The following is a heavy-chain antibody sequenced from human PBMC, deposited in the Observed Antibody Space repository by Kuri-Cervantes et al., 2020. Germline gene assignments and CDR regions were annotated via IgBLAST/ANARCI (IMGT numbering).Heavy chain of an antibody. CDR3: ARGKSIAARRAYSHWFDP. CDR2: ISAYNGNT. V-gene: IGHV1-18*01. CDR1: GYTFTSYG. Sequence: ASVKVSCKASGYTFTSYGISWVRQAPGQGLEWMGWISAYNGNTNYAQKLQGRVTMTTDTSTSTAYMELSSLRSEDTAVYYCARGKSIAARRAYSHWFDPWGQGTLVTVSS. D-gene: IGHD6-6*01. J-gene: IGHJ5*02.